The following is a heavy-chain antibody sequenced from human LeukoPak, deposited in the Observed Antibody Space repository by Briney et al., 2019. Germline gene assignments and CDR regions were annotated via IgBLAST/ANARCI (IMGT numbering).Heavy chain of an antibody. CDR1: GFTFSSYG. D-gene: IGHD1-26*01. V-gene: IGHV3-30*03. CDR3: ARTGGSYPYYFAY. CDR2: ISYDGSNK. J-gene: IGHJ4*02. Sequence: PGGSLRLSCAASGFTFSSYGMHWVRQAPGKGLEWVAVISYDGSNKYYADSVKGRFTISRDNAKNSLYLQMNSLRAEDTAVYYCARTGGSYPYYFAYWGQGTLVTVSS.